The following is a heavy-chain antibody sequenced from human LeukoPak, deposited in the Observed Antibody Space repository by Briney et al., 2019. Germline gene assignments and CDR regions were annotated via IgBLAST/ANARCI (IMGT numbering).Heavy chain of an antibody. CDR3: ARGKIAAPGTLDY. V-gene: IGHV5-51*01. CDR2: IFPGDSDA. Sequence: GESLQISCKGSGYSFTSYWIGWVRQLPGKGLEGVGIIFPGDSDARYSPSFQGQVTISADKSISTAYLQWSSLKASDTAMYYCARGKIAAPGTLDYWGQGTLVTVSS. D-gene: IGHD6-13*01. CDR1: GYSFTSYW. J-gene: IGHJ4*02.